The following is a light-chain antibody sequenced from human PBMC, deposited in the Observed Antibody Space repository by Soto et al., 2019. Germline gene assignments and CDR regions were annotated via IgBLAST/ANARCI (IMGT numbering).Light chain of an antibody. Sequence: QLTQSPSYLSASVGGRVTITCRASQGISSSLGWYQQKPGKAPNLLIYDASTLHSGVPSRFSGGGSGTDFTLTISSLQPEDFATYYCQQVNVYPSTFGGGTKVDIK. CDR1: QGISSS. CDR3: QQVNVYPST. J-gene: IGKJ4*01. V-gene: IGKV1-9*01. CDR2: DAS.